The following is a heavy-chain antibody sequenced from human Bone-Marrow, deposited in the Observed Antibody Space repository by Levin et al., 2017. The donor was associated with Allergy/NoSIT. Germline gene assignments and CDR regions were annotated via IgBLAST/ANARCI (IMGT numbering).Heavy chain of an antibody. CDR3: ARDLDPGNSYGWSSKFDY. D-gene: IGHD5-18*01. J-gene: IGHJ4*02. CDR2: IIPIFGTA. CDR1: GGTFSNNV. V-gene: IGHV1-69*13. Sequence: GASVKVSCKASGGTFSNNVISWVRQAPGQGLEWMGGIIPIFGTANYAQNFQGRVTITADESTSTAYMELSSLRSEDTAVYYCARDLDPGNSYGWSSKFDYWGQGTLVTVSS.